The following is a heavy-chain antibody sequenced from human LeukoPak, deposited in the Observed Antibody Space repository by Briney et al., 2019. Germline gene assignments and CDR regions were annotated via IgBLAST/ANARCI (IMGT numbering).Heavy chain of an antibody. Sequence: PGGSLRLSCAASGFTFSSYAMHWVRQAPGKGLEWVAVISYDGSNKYYADSVKGRFTISRDNSKNTLYLQMNSLRAEDTAVCYCARDRSISPWFGEFLYWGQGTLVTVSS. CDR1: GFTFSSYA. CDR3: ARDRSISPWFGEFLY. D-gene: IGHD3-10*01. CDR2: ISYDGSNK. V-gene: IGHV3-30*04. J-gene: IGHJ4*02.